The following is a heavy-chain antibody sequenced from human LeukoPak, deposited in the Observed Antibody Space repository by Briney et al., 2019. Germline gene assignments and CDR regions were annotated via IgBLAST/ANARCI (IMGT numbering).Heavy chain of an antibody. CDR2: IYYSGST. Sequence: SETLSLTCTVSGGSLSSSSYYWGWIRQPPGKGLEWIGSIYYSGSTYYNPSLKSRVTISVDTSKNQFSLKLSSVTAADTAVYYCAREGSTQWLVLNRFDPWGQGTLVTVSS. V-gene: IGHV4-39*07. D-gene: IGHD6-19*01. CDR3: AREGSTQWLVLNRFDP. J-gene: IGHJ5*02. CDR1: GGSLSSSSYY.